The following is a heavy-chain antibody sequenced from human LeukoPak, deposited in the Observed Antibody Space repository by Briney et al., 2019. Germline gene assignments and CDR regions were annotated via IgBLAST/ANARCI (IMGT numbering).Heavy chain of an antibody. CDR3: GRGRGNGRPENYFDY. J-gene: IGHJ4*02. D-gene: IGHD2-8*01. Sequence: ASVTVSCKASGYTFTGYYMHWVRQAPGQGLEWMGWMNPNSANTGYAQKFQGRVTMTRNTSISTAYMELSSLRSEDTAVYYCGRGRGNGRPENYFDYWGQGTLVTVSS. CDR1: GYTFTGYY. CDR2: MNPNSANT. V-gene: IGHV1-8*02.